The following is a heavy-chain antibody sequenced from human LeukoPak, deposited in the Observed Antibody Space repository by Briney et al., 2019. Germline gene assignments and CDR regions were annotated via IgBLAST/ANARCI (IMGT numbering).Heavy chain of an antibody. V-gene: IGHV5-51*01. Sequence: GESLLIYCKSSGYSFTDYWIGWVRHMPGKGLEWMEIIYPGDSDTTYSPSFQRQVPFSADKSISTAYLQWSSLKASDAAIYYCARQGDGYNRPFDYWGQGTLVTVSS. J-gene: IGHJ4*02. CDR2: IYPGDSDT. CDR1: GYSFTDYW. D-gene: IGHD5-24*01. CDR3: ARQGDGYNRPFDY.